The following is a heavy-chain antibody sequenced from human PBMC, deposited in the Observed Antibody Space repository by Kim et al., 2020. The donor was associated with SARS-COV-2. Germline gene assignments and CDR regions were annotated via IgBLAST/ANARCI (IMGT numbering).Heavy chain of an antibody. V-gene: IGHV3-21*01. Sequence: GGSLRLSCAASGFNFRSYTINWIRQAPGRGLEWVSSISSSSNYIYYTDSVKGRFTVSRDNAMNLVSLQMNSLRTEDTAVYYCARVDVAVAGDYWGQGTLVTVSS. D-gene: IGHD6-19*01. J-gene: IGHJ4*02. CDR1: GFNFRSYT. CDR2: ISSSSNYI. CDR3: ARVDVAVAGDY.